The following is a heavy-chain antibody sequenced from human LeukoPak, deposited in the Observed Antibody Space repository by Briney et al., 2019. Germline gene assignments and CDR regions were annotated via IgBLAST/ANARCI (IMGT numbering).Heavy chain of an antibody. J-gene: IGHJ4*02. Sequence: SETLSPTSTVSGSSISSGYSWGWIRQPPGKGLEWIGSIYHSHSTYYNPSLKSRVTISVDTSKNQFSLKLSSVTAADTAVYYCARSMTIFDYWGQGTLVTVSS. CDR2: IYHSHST. CDR1: GSSISSGYS. CDR3: ARSMTIFDY. D-gene: IGHD3-3*01. V-gene: IGHV4-38-2*02.